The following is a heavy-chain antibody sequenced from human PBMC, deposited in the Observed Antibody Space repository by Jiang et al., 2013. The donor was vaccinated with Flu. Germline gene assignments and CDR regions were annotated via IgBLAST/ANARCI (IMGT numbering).Heavy chain of an antibody. CDR3: ARDQRDDYIWGSYRFAFDY. J-gene: IGHJ4*02. D-gene: IGHD3-16*02. CDR2: ST. V-gene: IGHV1-46*01. Sequence: STSYAQKFQGRVTMTRDTSTSTAYMELSSLRSEDTAVYYCARDQRDDYIWGSYRFAFDYWGQGTLVTVSS.